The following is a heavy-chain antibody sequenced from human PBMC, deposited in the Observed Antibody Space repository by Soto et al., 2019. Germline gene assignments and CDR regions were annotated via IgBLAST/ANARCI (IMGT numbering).Heavy chain of an antibody. J-gene: IGHJ4*02. Sequence: QVRLQESGPGLVKPSETLSLTCTVSGASISNYYWSWIRQPAGKGLECLGRINASGTTTYNPSLRSRVTMSVDTSQNQFSLTLNSVTAADTAVYYCARESQSELATVEYWGQGALVTVSS. CDR3: ARESQSELATVEY. CDR1: GASISNYY. V-gene: IGHV4-4*07. D-gene: IGHD4-17*01. CDR2: INASGTT.